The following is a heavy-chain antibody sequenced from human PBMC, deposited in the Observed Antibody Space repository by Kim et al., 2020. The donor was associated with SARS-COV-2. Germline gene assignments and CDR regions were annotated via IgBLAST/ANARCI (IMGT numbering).Heavy chain of an antibody. CDR2: INSGGSTI. CDR1: GFMFSSYS. J-gene: IGHJ3*01. V-gene: IGHV3-48*03. CDR3: RGWLNTFDV. Sequence: GGSLRLSCAASGFMFSSYSMNWVRQAPGKGLEWVSHINSGGSTIYYADSVKGRFTISRDNAKDSLYLQMNSLRAEDTAIYYWRGWLNTFDVWGQGTMVT. D-gene: IGHD3-9*01.